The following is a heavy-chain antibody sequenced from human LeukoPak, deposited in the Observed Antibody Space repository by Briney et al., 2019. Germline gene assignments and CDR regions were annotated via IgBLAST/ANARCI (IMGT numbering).Heavy chain of an antibody. CDR1: GGTFSSYA. CDR3: ARARTPYYYDSSGYYDFDY. V-gene: IGHV1-69*05. J-gene: IGHJ4*02. D-gene: IGHD3-22*01. CDR2: IIPIFGTA. Sequence: SVKVSCKASGGTFSSYAISWVRQAPGQGLEWMGGIIPIFGTANYAQKFQGRVTMTRDTSTSTVYMELSSLRSEDTAVYYCARARTPYYYDSSGYYDFDYWGQGTLVTVSS.